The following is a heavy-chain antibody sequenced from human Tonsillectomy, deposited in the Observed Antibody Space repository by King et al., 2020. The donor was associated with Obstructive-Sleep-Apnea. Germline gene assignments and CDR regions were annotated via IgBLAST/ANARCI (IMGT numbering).Heavy chain of an antibody. J-gene: IGHJ4*02. D-gene: IGHD5-18*01. V-gene: IGHV4-59*08. CDR1: GGSISSYY. CDR2: IYYIGST. Sequence: VQLQESGPGLVKPSETLSLTCTVSGGSISSYYWSWIRQPPGKGLEWIGYIYYIGSTNYNPSLKSRVTISVDTSKNQFSLKLSSVTAADTAVYYCARRGYSYGFDYWGQGTLVTVSS. CDR3: ARRGYSYGFDY.